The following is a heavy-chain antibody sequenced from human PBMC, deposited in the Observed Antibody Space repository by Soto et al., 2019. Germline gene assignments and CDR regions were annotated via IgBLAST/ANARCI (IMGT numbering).Heavy chain of an antibody. CDR2: IYNGGST. D-gene: IGHD3-3*01. J-gene: IGHJ4*02. V-gene: IGHV4-30-4*01. CDR1: VDSVSIVGFH. Sequence: PAETLSLTCTFSVDSVSIVGFHWAWLRRPPGKGLEWIGYIYNGGSTYYRPSLESRMHVSLDATRNHYSLRLTSVTAADTAVYFCARAPVGLDTISYFDYWGQGKMVTVSS. CDR3: ARAPVGLDTISYFDY.